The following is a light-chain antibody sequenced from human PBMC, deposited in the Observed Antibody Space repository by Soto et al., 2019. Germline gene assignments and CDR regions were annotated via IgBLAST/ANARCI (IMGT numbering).Light chain of an antibody. CDR2: SVS. Sequence: EVVLTQSPGTLSLSPGEGATLSCSASQSVRGNSLAWYQQKPGQAPRLLIYSVSSRATGIPDRFSGSGSGTDFTLTISRLEPEDFAVYYCQQYGALPVTFGPGITVDIK. J-gene: IGKJ3*01. V-gene: IGKV3-20*01. CDR3: QQYGALPVT. CDR1: QSVRGNS.